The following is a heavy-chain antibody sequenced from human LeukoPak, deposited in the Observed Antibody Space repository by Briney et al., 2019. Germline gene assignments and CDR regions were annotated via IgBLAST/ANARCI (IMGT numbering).Heavy chain of an antibody. CDR1: GGPISSYY. V-gene: IGHV4-59*08. J-gene: IGHJ4*02. CDR3: AGSSGYYYASN. Sequence: SETLSLTCTVSGGPISSYYWSWIRQPPGKGLEWIGYIYYSGSTNYNPSLKSRVTISVDTSKNQFSLKLSSVTAADTAVYYCAGSSGYYYASNWGQGTLVTVSS. CDR2: IYYSGST. D-gene: IGHD3-22*01.